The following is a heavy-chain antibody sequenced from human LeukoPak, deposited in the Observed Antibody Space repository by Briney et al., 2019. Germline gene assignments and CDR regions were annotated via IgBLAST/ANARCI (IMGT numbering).Heavy chain of an antibody. J-gene: IGHJ5*02. Sequence: GASVKVSCKSSGYTFTSYGIIWVRQAPGQGLEWMGWINPNSGGTNYAQKFQGRVTMTRDTSISTAYMELSRLRSDDTAVYYCARDATLTGYYNVNWFDPWGQGTLVTVSS. CDR1: GYTFTSYG. D-gene: IGHD3-9*01. CDR3: ARDATLTGYYNVNWFDP. CDR2: INPNSGGT. V-gene: IGHV1-2*02.